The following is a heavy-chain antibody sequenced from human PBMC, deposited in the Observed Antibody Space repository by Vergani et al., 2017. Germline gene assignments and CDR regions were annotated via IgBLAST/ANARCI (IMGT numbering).Heavy chain of an antibody. CDR1: GFTFSSYS. J-gene: IGHJ4*02. V-gene: IGHV3-21*01. CDR3: APYNGNDEGY. CDR2: ISSSSSYI. Sequence: EVQLVESGGGLVKPGGSLRLSCAASGFTFSSYSMNWVRQSPGKGLEWVSSISSSSSYIYYADSVKGRFTISRDNAKNSLYLQMNSLRAEDTAVYYCAPYNGNDEGYWGQGTLVTVSS. D-gene: IGHD1-1*01.